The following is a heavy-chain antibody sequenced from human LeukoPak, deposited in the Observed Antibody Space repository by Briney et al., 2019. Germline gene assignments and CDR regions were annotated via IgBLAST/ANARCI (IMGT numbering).Heavy chain of an antibody. CDR2: IYRGGTT. Sequence: GGSLRLSCAASGLPFRSYTMNWVRQAPGKGLEWVSVIYRGGTTYYADSVKGRFTFSRDSSKNTLDLQMNSLRVEDTAVYYCARGGGPEYGDYLGTFVVWGQGTMVTVSA. CDR1: GLPFRSYT. J-gene: IGHJ3*01. CDR3: ARGGGPEYGDYLGTFVV. V-gene: IGHV3-53*01. D-gene: IGHD4-17*01.